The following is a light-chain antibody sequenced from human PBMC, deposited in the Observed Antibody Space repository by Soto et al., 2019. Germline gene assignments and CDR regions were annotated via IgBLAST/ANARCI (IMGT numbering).Light chain of an antibody. CDR1: QDINYY. J-gene: IGKJ3*01. CDR2: AAS. CDR3: QQLDSYPRT. V-gene: IGKV1-9*01. Sequence: IQLTQSPSSLSAPLGDRVTIXXRASQDINYYLAWYQQKPGTAPKLXIYAASTLQSGVPSRFSGSGSGTDFTLTISSLQPEDFATYYCQQLDSYPRTFGPGTKVDIK.